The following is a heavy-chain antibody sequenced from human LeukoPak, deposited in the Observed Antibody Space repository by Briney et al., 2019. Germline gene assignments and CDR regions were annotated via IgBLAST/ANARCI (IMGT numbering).Heavy chain of an antibody. CDR1: GFTFNSNA. V-gene: IGHV3-23*01. Sequence: PGGSLRLSCAASGFTFNSNAMSWVRQAPGKGLEWVSTISVSGGSTYYADSVKGRVTISRDNSKNTLFLQMNSLRADDTAIYYCTKGGRQHLTDYSGQGTLVTVSS. CDR3: TKGGRQHLTDY. CDR2: ISVSGGST. J-gene: IGHJ4*02. D-gene: IGHD3-16*01.